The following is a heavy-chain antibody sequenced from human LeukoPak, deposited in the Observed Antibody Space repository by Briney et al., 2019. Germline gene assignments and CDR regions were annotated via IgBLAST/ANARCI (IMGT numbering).Heavy chain of an antibody. CDR1: GYTFTSYW. J-gene: IGHJ3*02. Sequence: KVSCKASGYTFTSYWIGWVRQMPGKGLEWMGIIYPGDSDTRYSPSFQGQVTISADKSISTAYLQWSSLKASDTAMYYCARGAYCGGDCYPDAFDIWGQGTMVTVSS. D-gene: IGHD2-21*02. CDR2: IYPGDSDT. V-gene: IGHV5-51*01. CDR3: ARGAYCGGDCYPDAFDI.